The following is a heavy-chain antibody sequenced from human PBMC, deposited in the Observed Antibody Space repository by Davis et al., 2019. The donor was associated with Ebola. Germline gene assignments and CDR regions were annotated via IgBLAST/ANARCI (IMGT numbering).Heavy chain of an antibody. CDR2: ISSSSSTI. J-gene: IGHJ6*02. D-gene: IGHD1-7*01. Sequence: GESLKISCAASGFTFSSYSMNWVRQAPGKGLEWVSYISSSSSTIYYADSVKGRFTISRDNAKNSLYLQMNSLRDEDTAVYYCARDLGLELPTAYYYYGMDVWGQGTTVTVSS. V-gene: IGHV3-48*02. CDR3: ARDLGLELPTAYYYYGMDV. CDR1: GFTFSSYS.